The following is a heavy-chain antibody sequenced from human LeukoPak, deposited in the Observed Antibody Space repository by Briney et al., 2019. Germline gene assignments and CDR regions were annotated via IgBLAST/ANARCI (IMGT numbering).Heavy chain of an antibody. CDR1: GYTFTSYY. D-gene: IGHD4-17*01. Sequence: SVKVSCKASGYTFTSYYMHWVRQAPGQGLEWMGGIIPIFGTANYAQKFQGRVTITADESTSTAYMELSSLRSEDTAVYYCARAGYGDSMYNWFDPWGQGTLVTVSS. V-gene: IGHV1-69*13. CDR2: IIPIFGTA. J-gene: IGHJ5*02. CDR3: ARAGYGDSMYNWFDP.